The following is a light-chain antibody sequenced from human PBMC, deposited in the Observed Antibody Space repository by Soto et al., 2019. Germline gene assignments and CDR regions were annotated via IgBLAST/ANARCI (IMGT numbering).Light chain of an antibody. J-gene: IGKJ4*01. Sequence: EIVLTQSPDTLSLSPGQRATLSCRASQSVRSDYFAWYQQKPGQAPRVIIFGVSTRATCVPDRFSGSGSGTDFTLTISRLEPEDFALYYCQQYGKSPITFGGGTKV. V-gene: IGKV3-20*01. CDR1: QSVRSDY. CDR3: QQYGKSPIT. CDR2: GVS.